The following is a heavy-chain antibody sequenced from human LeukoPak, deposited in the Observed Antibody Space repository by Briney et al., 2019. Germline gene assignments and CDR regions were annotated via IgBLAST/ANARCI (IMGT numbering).Heavy chain of an antibody. CDR1: GFTFYDYA. CDR2: INWNSASI. V-gene: IGHV3-9*01. Sequence: GRSLRLSCAASGFTFYDYAMHWVRQAPGKGLEWVSGINWNSASIVYADSVKGRFTISRDNAKNSLYLQMNSLRDDDTALYYCANILTWGQGTLVTVSS. J-gene: IGHJ5*02. CDR3: ANILT.